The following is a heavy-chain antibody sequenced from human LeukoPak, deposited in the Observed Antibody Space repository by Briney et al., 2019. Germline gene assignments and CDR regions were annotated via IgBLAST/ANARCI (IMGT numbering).Heavy chain of an antibody. Sequence: ASVKVSCKASGGTFTSYAISGVRQAPGQGLECMGGIIPIFGTANYAQKFQGRGTITADEATSTAYMELSSLRSEHTAVHYCARGRRITLVRGVIPRERYYHYYMDVWGKGTTVTISS. CDR3: ARGRRITLVRGVIPRERYYHYYMDV. CDR1: GGTFTSYA. D-gene: IGHD3-10*01. J-gene: IGHJ6*03. V-gene: IGHV1-69*13. CDR2: IIPIFGTA.